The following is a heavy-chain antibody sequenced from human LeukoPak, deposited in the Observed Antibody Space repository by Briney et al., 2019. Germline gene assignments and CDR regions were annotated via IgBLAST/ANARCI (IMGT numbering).Heavy chain of an antibody. Sequence: SETLSLTCAVYGGSFTDYYWTWIRQPPGKGLEWIGEINDSGSTNYNPSLRSRLTISVDTSKNQFSLNLNSVTAADTAVYYCARACTKCYGRVWLDPWGQGTLVTVSS. J-gene: IGHJ5*02. CDR2: INDSGST. D-gene: IGHD2-2*01. CDR1: GGSFTDYY. V-gene: IGHV4-34*01. CDR3: ARACTKCYGRVWLDP.